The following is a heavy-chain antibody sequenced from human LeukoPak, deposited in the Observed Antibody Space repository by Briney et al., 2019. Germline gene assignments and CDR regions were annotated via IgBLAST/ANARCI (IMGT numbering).Heavy chain of an antibody. D-gene: IGHD3-10*01. Sequence: GGSLRLSCAASGFTFSSYAMSWVRQAPGKGREWVSAISGSGGSTYYADSVKGRFTISRDNSKNTLYLQMNSLRAEDTAVYYCASNGPLLWFGAQAFDIWGQGRMVTVSS. CDR1: GFTFSSYA. CDR3: ASNGPLLWFGAQAFDI. V-gene: IGHV3-23*01. CDR2: ISGSGGST. J-gene: IGHJ3*02.